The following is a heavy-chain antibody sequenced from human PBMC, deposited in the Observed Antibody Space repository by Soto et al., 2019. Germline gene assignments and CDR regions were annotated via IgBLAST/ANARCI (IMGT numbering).Heavy chain of an antibody. V-gene: IGHV3-23*01. CDR1: GFTFSNYA. D-gene: IGHD3-22*01. CDR3: AKNPGYYYDSTGYHFDY. J-gene: IGHJ4*02. CDR2: ISYGGGTT. Sequence: GGSLRLSCAASGFTFSNYAMSWVRQAPGKGLEWVSAISYGGGTTYYADSVKGRFTISRDNSKNTLYLQMNSLRAEDTAVYYCAKNPGYYYDSTGYHFDYWGQGTLVTVPQ.